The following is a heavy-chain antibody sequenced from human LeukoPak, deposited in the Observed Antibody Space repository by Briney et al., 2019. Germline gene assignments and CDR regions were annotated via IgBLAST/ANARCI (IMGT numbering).Heavy chain of an antibody. CDR2: IWYDGGIK. V-gene: IGHV3-33*01. CDR3: TTDLLRYNYGDDYYKGMDV. J-gene: IGHJ6*02. D-gene: IGHD5-18*01. Sequence: GGSLRLSCAASGFTFSNYGMHWVRQAPGKGLEWVAVIWYDGGIKYYADSVKGRFTISRDNSKNTLYLQMNSLKIEDTAVYYCTTDLLRYNYGDDYYKGMDVWGQGTTVTVSS. CDR1: GFTFSNYG.